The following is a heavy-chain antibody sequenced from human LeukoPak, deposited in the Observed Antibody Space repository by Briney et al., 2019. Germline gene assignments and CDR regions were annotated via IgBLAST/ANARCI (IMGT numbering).Heavy chain of an antibody. CDR3: ARTGGFHYDCSGFLNY. D-gene: IGHD3-22*01. J-gene: IGHJ4*02. CDR2: FSAYNGHT. CDR1: GYTFSSFG. Sequence: ASVKVSCKTSGYTFSSFGFAWGRQAPGQGLEWLGWFSAYNGHTNCTKKFQGTVTLTTDSSTGTAYMDLRRLRSGDTGVYYCARTGGFHYDCSGFLNYWGQGTLVTVSS. V-gene: IGHV1-18*01.